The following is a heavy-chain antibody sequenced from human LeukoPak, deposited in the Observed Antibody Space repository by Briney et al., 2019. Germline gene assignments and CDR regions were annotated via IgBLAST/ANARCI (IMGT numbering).Heavy chain of an antibody. V-gene: IGHV3-9*01. D-gene: IGHD6-13*01. J-gene: IGHJ4*02. Sequence: GGSLRLSCAASGFTFDDYAMHWVRQAPGKGLEWVSGISWNSGSIGYADSVKGRFTISRDNAKNSLYLQMNSLRAEDTALYYCAKAPGGWSSSWGHLDYWGQGTLVTVSS. CDR3: AKAPGGWSSSWGHLDY. CDR1: GFTFDDYA. CDR2: ISWNSGSI.